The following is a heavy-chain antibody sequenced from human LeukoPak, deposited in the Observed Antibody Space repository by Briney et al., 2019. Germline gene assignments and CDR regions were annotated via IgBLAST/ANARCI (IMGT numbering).Heavy chain of an antibody. D-gene: IGHD3-22*01. Sequence: ASVKVSCKASGYNFRDYYIHWVRHAPGQGLKWMGWINPHSGGTRYAPKFQGRVTMSRDTSINTAYMELRRLRSDDTAVFYCARVDRLYDSTQQAAYDIWGQGTRVTVSS. CDR2: INPHSGGT. CDR1: GYNFRDYY. CDR3: ARVDRLYDSTQQAAYDI. V-gene: IGHV1-2*02. J-gene: IGHJ3*02.